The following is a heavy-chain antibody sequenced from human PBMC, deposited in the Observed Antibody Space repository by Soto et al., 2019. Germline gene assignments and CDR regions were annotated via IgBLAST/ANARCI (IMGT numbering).Heavy chain of an antibody. CDR1: GFTFSNYG. Sequence: QVQLVESGGGVVQPGRSLRLSCAASGFTFSNYGMHWVRQAPGKGLEWLAVISHDGSKKYNADSVKGRLTISRDNSKNTLYLQMNSQRAEDTAVYYCAKGAYSSGWYAHSGGQGTLVTVTS. J-gene: IGHJ5*01. CDR3: AKGAYSSGWYAHS. CDR2: ISHDGSKK. V-gene: IGHV3-30*18. D-gene: IGHD6-19*01.